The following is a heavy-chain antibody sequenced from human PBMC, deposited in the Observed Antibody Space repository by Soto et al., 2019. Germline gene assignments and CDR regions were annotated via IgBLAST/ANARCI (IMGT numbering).Heavy chain of an antibody. V-gene: IGHV3-30*18. D-gene: IGHD3-3*01. J-gene: IGHJ4*02. CDR3: AKEYYDFWSGYYYEY. CDR1: GFTFSSYG. CDR2: ISYDGSNK. Sequence: GGSLRLSCAASGFTFSSYGMHWVRQAPGKGLEWVAVISYDGSNKYYADSVKGRFTISRDNSKNTLYLQMNSLRAEDTAVYYCAKEYYDFWSGYYYEYWGQGTLVTVSS.